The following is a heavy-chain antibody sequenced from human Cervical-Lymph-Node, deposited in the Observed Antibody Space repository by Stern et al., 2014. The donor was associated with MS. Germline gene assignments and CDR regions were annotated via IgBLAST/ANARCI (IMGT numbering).Heavy chain of an antibody. CDR2: ISSSSSDI. V-gene: IGHV3-21*01. Sequence: EVQLVESGGGLVKPGGSLKLSCAVSGFTFSSYSMNCVRQAPGKGLEWVSSISSSSSDIYYADSVKGRFTISRDNAKNSLSLQMNSLRAEDTAVYYCARDYDGNYLTYFEYWGQGTLVTVSS. CDR3: ARDYDGNYLTYFEY. D-gene: IGHD2/OR15-2a*01. J-gene: IGHJ4*02. CDR1: GFTFSSYS.